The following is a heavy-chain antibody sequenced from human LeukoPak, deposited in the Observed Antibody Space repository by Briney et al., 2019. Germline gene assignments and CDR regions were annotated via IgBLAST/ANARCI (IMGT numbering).Heavy chain of an antibody. D-gene: IGHD6-19*01. V-gene: IGHV1-69*05. CDR1: GGTFSSYA. CDR2: IIPIFGTA. CDR3: ARDDGGWSHRGGYFDY. Sequence: SVKVSCKASGGTFSSYAISWVRQAPGQGLEWMGRIIPIFGTANYAQKFQGRVTIATDESTSTAYMELSSLGSEDTAVYYCARDDGGWSHRGGYFDYWGQGTLVTVSS. J-gene: IGHJ4*02.